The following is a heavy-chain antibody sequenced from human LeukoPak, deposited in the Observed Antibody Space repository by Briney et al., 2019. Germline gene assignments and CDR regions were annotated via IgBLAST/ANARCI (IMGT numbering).Heavy chain of an antibody. D-gene: IGHD6-19*01. CDR1: GGSFSGYY. CDR3: ARGIAVAGYYGMDA. Sequence: SETLSLTCAVYGGSFSGYYWSWIRQPPGKGLEWIGEINHSGSTNYNPSLKGRVTISVGTSKNQFSLKLSSVTAADTAVYYCARGIAVAGYYGMDAWGQGTTVTVSS. V-gene: IGHV4-34*01. J-gene: IGHJ6*02. CDR2: INHSGST.